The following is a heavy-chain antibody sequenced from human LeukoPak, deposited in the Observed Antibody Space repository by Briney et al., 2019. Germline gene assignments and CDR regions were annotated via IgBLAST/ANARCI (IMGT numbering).Heavy chain of an antibody. CDR2: ISWNSGSI. J-gene: IGHJ1*01. Sequence: GGSLRLSCAASGFTFDDYAMHWVRQAPGKGLEWVSGISWNSGSIGYADSVKGRFTISRDNAKNSLYLQMNSLRAEDTALYYCAKGPSIAAAGNGYFQHWGQGTLVTVSS. V-gene: IGHV3-9*01. CDR3: AKGPSIAAAGNGYFQH. D-gene: IGHD6-13*01. CDR1: GFTFDDYA.